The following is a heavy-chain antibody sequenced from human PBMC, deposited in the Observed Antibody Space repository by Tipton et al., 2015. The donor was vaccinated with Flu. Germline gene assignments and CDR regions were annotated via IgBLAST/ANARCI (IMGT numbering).Heavy chain of an antibody. D-gene: IGHD1/OR15-1a*01. Sequence: GSLRLSCAASGFTFSGYYMSWIRQAPGKGLEWVSYITSGGYDMYYADSVKGRVTISRDNAKNSLYLQLNSLRPEDTAIYYCARGGWASDTNNLLDYWGQGTLVTVSS. V-gene: IGHV3-11*01. CDR2: ITSGGYDM. J-gene: IGHJ4*02. CDR3: ARGGWASDTNNLLDY. CDR1: GFTFSGYY.